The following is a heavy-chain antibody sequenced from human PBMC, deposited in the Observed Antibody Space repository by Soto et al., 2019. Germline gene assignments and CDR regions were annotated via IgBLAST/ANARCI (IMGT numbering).Heavy chain of an antibody. Sequence: QVQLVQSGAEVKKPGSSVKVSCKASGGTFSSYAISWVRQAPGQGLEWMGGIIPIFGTANYAQKFQGRVTITADESTSTAYMELSSLRSEDTAVYYCAGNTYYYDSSGYSERYWGQVTLVTVSS. J-gene: IGHJ4*02. V-gene: IGHV1-69*12. CDR3: AGNTYYYDSSGYSERY. D-gene: IGHD3-22*01. CDR1: GGTFSSYA. CDR2: IIPIFGTA.